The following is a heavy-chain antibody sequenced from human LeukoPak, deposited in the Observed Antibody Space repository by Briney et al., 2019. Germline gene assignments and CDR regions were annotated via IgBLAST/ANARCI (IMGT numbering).Heavy chain of an antibody. CDR3: ARDQGYCSGGSCYPGHYYGMDV. CDR1: GFTFSSYS. V-gene: IGHV3-21*01. Sequence: PGGSLRLSCAASGFTFSSYSMNWVRRAPGKGLEWVSSISSSSSYIYYADSVKGRFTISRDNAKNSLYLQMNSLRAEDTAVYYCARDQGYCSGGSCYPGHYYGMDVWGQGTTVTVSS. D-gene: IGHD2-15*01. CDR2: ISSSSSYI. J-gene: IGHJ6*02.